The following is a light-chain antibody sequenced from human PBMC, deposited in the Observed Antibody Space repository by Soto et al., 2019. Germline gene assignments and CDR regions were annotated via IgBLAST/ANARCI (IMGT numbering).Light chain of an antibody. J-gene: IGKJ4*01. V-gene: IGKV3-11*01. CDR3: QQGSNWPRT. Sequence: EIVLTQSPATLSSSPGERATLSCRASQSVTSSLAWYQQKPGQAPRLLIYDASNRASGIPARFSGSGSGTDFTLTINSLEPEDSAVYYCQQGSNWPRTFGGGTKVEIK. CDR2: DAS. CDR1: QSVTSS.